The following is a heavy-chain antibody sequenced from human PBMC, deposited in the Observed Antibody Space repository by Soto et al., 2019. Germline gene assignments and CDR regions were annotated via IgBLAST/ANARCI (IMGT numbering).Heavy chain of an antibody. CDR1: GFTFSDYY. V-gene: IGHV3-11*01. CDR3: ASRDCSGGSCYSGENAFDI. D-gene: IGHD2-15*01. CDR2: ISSSGSTI. J-gene: IGHJ3*02. Sequence: QVQLVESGGGLVKPGGSLRLSCAASGFTFSDYYMSWIRQAPGKGLEWVSYISSSGSTIYYADSVKGRFTISRDNAKNSLYLQMNSRRAEDTAVYYCASRDCSGGSCYSGENAFDIWGEGTMVTVSS.